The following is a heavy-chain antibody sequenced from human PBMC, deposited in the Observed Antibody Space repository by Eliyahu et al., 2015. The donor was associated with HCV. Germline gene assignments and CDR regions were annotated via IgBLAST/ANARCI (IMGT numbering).Heavy chain of an antibody. Sequence: QLQLQESGPGLVKPSETLSLTCTVSGGSISSSSYYWGWIRQPPGKGLEWIGSTYYSGSTYYNPSLKSRVTISVDTSKNQFSLKLSSVTAADTAVYYCARDPWGGLSSSSSFDYWGQGTLVTVSS. J-gene: IGHJ4*02. V-gene: IGHV4-39*07. CDR3: ARDPWGGLSSSSSFDY. D-gene: IGHD6-6*01. CDR2: TYYSGST. CDR1: GGSISSSSYY.